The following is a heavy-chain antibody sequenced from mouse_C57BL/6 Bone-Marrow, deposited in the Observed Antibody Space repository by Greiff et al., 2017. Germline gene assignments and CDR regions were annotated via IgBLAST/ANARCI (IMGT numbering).Heavy chain of an antibody. CDR1: GFTFSSYA. J-gene: IGHJ2*01. V-gene: IGHV5-4*01. CDR2: ISDCGSYT. CDR3: ARDRLRRGFYYFDY. Sequence: EVQLVESGGGLVKPGGSLKLSCAASGFTFSSYAMSWVRQTPEKRLVWVATISDCGSYTYYPDNVKGRFTISRDNAKNNLYLQMSHLKSEDTAVYYCARDRLRRGFYYFDYWGQGTTLTVSS. D-gene: IGHD2-2*01.